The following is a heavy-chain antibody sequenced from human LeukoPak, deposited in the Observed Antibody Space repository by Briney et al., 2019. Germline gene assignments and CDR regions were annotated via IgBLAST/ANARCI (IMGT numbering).Heavy chain of an antibody. CDR2: IYHSGST. Sequence: PSETLSLNCTVSGYSISSGYYWGWIRQPPGKGLEWIGSIYHSGSTYYNPSLKSRVTISVDTSKNQFSLKLSSVTAADTAVYYCARVPLGYCSGGSCYSGFNYFDYWGQGTLVTVSS. V-gene: IGHV4-38-2*02. D-gene: IGHD2-15*01. J-gene: IGHJ4*02. CDR3: ARVPLGYCSGGSCYSGFNYFDY. CDR1: GYSISSGYY.